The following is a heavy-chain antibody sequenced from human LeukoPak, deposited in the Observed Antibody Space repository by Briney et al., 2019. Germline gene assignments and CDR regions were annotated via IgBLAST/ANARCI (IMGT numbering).Heavy chain of an antibody. J-gene: IGHJ5*02. D-gene: IGHD2-8*01. CDR2: ISAYNGNT. V-gene: IGHV1-18*01. Sequence: GAAGKVSCKASGYTFTSYGISWVRQAPGQGLEWMGWISAYNGNTNYAQKLQGRVTMTTDTSTSTAYMELRSLRSDDTAVYYCARATSLYYRWFDPWGQGTLVTVSS. CDR3: ARATSLYYRWFDP. CDR1: GYTFTSYG.